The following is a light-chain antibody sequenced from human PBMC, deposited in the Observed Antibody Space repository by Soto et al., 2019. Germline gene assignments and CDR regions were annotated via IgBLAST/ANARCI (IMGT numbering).Light chain of an antibody. CDR3: SSYAGTNNLL. Sequence: QSVLTQPPSASGSPGQSVTISCTGTRSDVGGYNYVSWYQHHPGKAPKLIIYEVNKRPSGVPDRFSGSKSDNTASLTVSGLQAEDEADYYCSSYAGTNNLLFGGGTKVTVL. CDR2: EVN. CDR1: RSDVGGYNY. J-gene: IGLJ2*01. V-gene: IGLV2-8*01.